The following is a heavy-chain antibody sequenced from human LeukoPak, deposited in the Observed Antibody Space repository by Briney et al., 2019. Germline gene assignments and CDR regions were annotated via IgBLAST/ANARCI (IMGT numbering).Heavy chain of an antibody. CDR2: IYTSGST. J-gene: IGHJ6*03. D-gene: IGHD3-3*01. CDR3: ARDSTGDFWSGYPGYYYYYMDV. V-gene: IGHV4-4*07. Sequence: SETLSLTCTVSGGSISSYYWSWIRQPAGKGLEWIGRIYTSGSTNYNPSLKSRVTMSVDTSKNQFSLKLSSVTAADTAVYYCARDSTGDFWSGYPGYYYYYMDVWGKGTTVTVSS. CDR1: GGSISSYY.